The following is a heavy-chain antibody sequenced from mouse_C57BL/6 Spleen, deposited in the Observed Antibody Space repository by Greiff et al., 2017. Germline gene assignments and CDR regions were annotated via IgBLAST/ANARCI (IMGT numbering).Heavy chain of an antibody. CDR3: ARERGSSFDY. J-gene: IGHJ2*01. D-gene: IGHD1-3*01. CDR2: ISYDGSN. Sequence: EVKLQESGPGLVKPSQSLSLTCSVTGYSITSGYYWNWIRQFPGNKLEWMGYISYDGSNNYNPSLKNRISITRDTSKNQFFLKLNSVTTEDTATYYCARERGSSFDYWGQGTTLTVSS. CDR1: GYSITSGYY. V-gene: IGHV3-6*01.